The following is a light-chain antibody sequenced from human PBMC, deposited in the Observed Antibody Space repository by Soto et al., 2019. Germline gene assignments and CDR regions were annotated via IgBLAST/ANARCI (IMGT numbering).Light chain of an antibody. V-gene: IGKV1-5*03. J-gene: IGKJ1*01. CDR3: QQYNNYSGT. CDR2: KAS. Sequence: DIQMTQSPSTLSASVGDRVTITCRASQSVNRWLAWYQQRPGQAPKLLIYKASILENGVPSRFSGTGSGTEFTLTISGLQPDDFASYYCQQYNNYSGTFGQGTKVDIK. CDR1: QSVNRW.